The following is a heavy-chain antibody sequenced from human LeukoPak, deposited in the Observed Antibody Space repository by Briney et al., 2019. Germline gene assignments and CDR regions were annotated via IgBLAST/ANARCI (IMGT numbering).Heavy chain of an antibody. CDR3: ARVYGFSYYYYMDV. D-gene: IGHD3/OR15-3a*01. CDR1: GGSISSYY. V-gene: IGHV4-59*01. Sequence: SETLSLTRTVSGGSISSYYWSWIRQPPGKGLEWIGYIYYSGSTNYNPSLKSRVTISVDTSKNQFSLKLSSVTAADTAVYYCARVYGFSYYYYMDVWGKGTTVTISS. CDR2: IYYSGST. J-gene: IGHJ6*03.